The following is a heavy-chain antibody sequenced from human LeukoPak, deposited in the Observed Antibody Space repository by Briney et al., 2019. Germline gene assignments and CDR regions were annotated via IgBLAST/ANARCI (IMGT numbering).Heavy chain of an antibody. CDR2: IKQDGSVK. CDR3: ARDPSGSPVFDP. J-gene: IGHJ5*02. D-gene: IGHD3-10*01. Sequence: GGSLRLSCAASGFTFSSYWMNWVRQAPGKGLEWVANIKQDGSVKNYVDSVKGRFTISRDNAKNSLFLQMNSLRAEDAAVYYCARDPSGSPVFDPWGQGTLVTVSS. V-gene: IGHV3-7*01. CDR1: GFTFSSYW.